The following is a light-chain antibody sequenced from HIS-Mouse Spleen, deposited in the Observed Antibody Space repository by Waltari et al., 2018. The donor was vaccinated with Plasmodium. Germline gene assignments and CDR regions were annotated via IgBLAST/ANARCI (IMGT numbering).Light chain of an antibody. Sequence: QSALTQPPSASGSPGQSVTISCTGTSTDVGGYNYFSWYQQHPGKAPKLMIYEVSNRPSGVPDRFSGSKSGNTASLTVSGLQAEDEADYYCSSYAGSNNLGFGGGTKLTVL. CDR1: STDVGGYNY. CDR3: SSYAGSNNLG. V-gene: IGLV2-8*01. J-gene: IGLJ3*02. CDR2: EVS.